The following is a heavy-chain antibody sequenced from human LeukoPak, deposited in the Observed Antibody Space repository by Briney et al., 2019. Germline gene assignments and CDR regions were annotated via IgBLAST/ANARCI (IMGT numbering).Heavy chain of an antibody. D-gene: IGHD2-2*01. J-gene: IGHJ4*02. Sequence: GGSLRLSCVASGFTFSNAWMSWVRQAPGKGLEWVGRIKSKTDGGTTDYAAPVKGRFTISRDNSKNTLYLQMNSLKTEDTAVYYCTTRRGCSSTSCYVFDYWGQGTLVTVSS. CDR2: IKSKTDGGTT. CDR3: TTRRGCSSTSCYVFDY. CDR1: GFTFSNAW. V-gene: IGHV3-15*01.